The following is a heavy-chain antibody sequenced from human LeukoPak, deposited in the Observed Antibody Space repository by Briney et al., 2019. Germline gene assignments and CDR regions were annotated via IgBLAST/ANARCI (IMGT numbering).Heavy chain of an antibody. CDR3: ARDRGSTGYYYLDS. D-gene: IGHD1-26*01. CDR2: TYHTGST. CDR1: GGPVTEYY. V-gene: IGHV4-59*02. J-gene: IGHJ4*02. Sequence: SETLSLTCSVSGGPVTEYYWSWIRQPPGKGLEWIGYTYHTGSTNYSPSLKSRVTISVDASRNQFSLKLVSVTAADTAVYYCARDRGSTGYYYLDSWGQGILVTVSS.